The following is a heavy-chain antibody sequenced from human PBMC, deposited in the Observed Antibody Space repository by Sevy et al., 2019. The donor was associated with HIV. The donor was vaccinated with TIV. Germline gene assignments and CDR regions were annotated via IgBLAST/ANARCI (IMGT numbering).Heavy chain of an antibody. CDR3: AREVRDFGSGYYRFDP. CDR2: INPNSGGT. Sequence: ASVKVSCKASGYTFTGYYMHWVRQAPGQGLEWMGWINPNSGGTNYALKFQGWVTMTRDTSISTAYMELSRLRSDDTAVYYCAREVRDFGSGYYRFDPWGHGTLVTVSS. V-gene: IGHV1-2*04. J-gene: IGHJ5*02. D-gene: IGHD3-3*01. CDR1: GYTFTGYY.